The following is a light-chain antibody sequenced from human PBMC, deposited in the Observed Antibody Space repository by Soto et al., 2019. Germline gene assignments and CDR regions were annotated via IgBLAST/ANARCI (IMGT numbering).Light chain of an antibody. CDR2: SNT. Sequence: QAVLTQPPSVSGGPGQRDTISCTGSSSSVGAGYDVHWCKPLPGTAPKLLIFSNTNRPSGVPDRFSGSKSGTSVSLAIAGLQAEDEGDYYCQSYDNILSAVVFGGGTKVTVL. J-gene: IGLJ2*01. CDR1: SSSVGAGYD. CDR3: QSYDNILSAVV. V-gene: IGLV1-40*01.